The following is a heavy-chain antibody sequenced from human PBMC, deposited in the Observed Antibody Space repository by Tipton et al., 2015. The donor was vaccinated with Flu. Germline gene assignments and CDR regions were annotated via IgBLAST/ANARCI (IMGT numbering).Heavy chain of an antibody. J-gene: IGHJ4*02. Sequence: SLRLSCAASGFTFSSYSMNWVRQAPGKGLEWVSSISSSSSYIYYADSVKGRFTISRDNAKNSLYLQMNSLRAEDTAVYYCARDLSNYYDSSGYYYGCYDYWGRGTLVTVSS. CDR3: ARDLSNYYDSSGYYYGCYDY. CDR1: GFTFSSYS. V-gene: IGHV3-21*01. D-gene: IGHD3-22*01. CDR2: ISSSSSYI.